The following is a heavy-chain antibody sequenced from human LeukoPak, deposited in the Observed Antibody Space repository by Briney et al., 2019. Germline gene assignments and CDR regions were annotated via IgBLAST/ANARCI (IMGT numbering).Heavy chain of an antibody. Sequence: GGGLRVSCAAPGFSFSDSYMSWVCEAPGEGVGWGSYISCYGSTFNYADSLKGRFTNSRDNAKNSLYLPMNRLRAEDTAVDYCARDLYYDRSGYLGYWGQGTLVTVSS. J-gene: IGHJ4*02. CDR2: ISCYGSTF. CDR3: ARDLYYDRSGYLGY. V-gene: IGHV3-11*04. CDR1: GFSFSDSY. D-gene: IGHD3-22*01.